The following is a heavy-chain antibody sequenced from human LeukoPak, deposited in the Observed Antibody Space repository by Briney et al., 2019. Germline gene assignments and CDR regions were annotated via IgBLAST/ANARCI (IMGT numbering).Heavy chain of an antibody. J-gene: IGHJ3*02. V-gene: IGHV4-59*01. CDR2: IYYSGST. D-gene: IGHD3-22*01. CDR1: GGSISSYY. Sequence: PSETLSLTCTVSGGSISSYYWSWIRQPPGKGLEWIGYIYYSGSTKYNPSLKSRVTISVDTSKNQFSLKLSSVTAADTAVYYCAREVRATDYYDSSGYYYLAAYDIWGQGTMVTVSS. CDR3: AREVRATDYYDSSGYYYLAAYDI.